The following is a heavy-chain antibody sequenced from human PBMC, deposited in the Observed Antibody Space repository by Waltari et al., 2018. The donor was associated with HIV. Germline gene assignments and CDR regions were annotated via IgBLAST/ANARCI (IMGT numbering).Heavy chain of an antibody. D-gene: IGHD5-12*01. CDR3: ARARGHSYGSDEGFDY. CDR1: GYSIRSGFY. CDR2: SHHGGDS. V-gene: IGHV4-38-2*01. J-gene: IGHJ4*02. Sequence: QLLLQESGPGLVKPSETLSLICAVSGYSIRSGFYWGWIRQPPGKGLEWIGSSHHGGDSYYNPSLQSRVTISVDTSKNQVSLKVRSVTAADTAAYYCARARGHSYGSDEGFDYWGQGTLVTVSS.